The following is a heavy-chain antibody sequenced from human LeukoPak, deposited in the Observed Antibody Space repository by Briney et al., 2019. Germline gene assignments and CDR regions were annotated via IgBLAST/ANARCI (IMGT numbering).Heavy chain of an antibody. V-gene: IGHV3-7*04. CDR3: ARGGGRDGYSVDY. Sequence: GGSLRLSCAASGFTFSSYWMRWGRQAPGRGLEWLANIKEGGSDKYYVDSVKGRFTISRDNAKNALYLQMNSLRAEDTAVYYCARGGGRDGYSVDYWGQGTLVTVSS. CDR2: IKEGGSDK. J-gene: IGHJ4*02. CDR1: GFTFSSYW. D-gene: IGHD5-24*01.